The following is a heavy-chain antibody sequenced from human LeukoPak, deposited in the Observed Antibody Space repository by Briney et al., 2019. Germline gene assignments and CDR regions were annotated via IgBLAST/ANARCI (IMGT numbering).Heavy chain of an antibody. Sequence: ASVKVSCKASGYTFTSYGISWVRQAPGQGLEWMGWINPNSGGTNYAQKFQGRVTMTRDTSISTAYMELSRLRSDDTAVYYCARDGPSIALDYWGQGTLVTVSS. CDR2: INPNSGGT. CDR1: GYTFTSYG. V-gene: IGHV1-2*02. J-gene: IGHJ4*02. D-gene: IGHD6-6*01. CDR3: ARDGPSIALDY.